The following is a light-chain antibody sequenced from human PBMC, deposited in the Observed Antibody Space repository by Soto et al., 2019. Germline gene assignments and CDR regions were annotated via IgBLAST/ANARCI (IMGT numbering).Light chain of an antibody. CDR3: AVWDDSLAGWV. Sequence: QSVLTQQHAASGTPGQSLTMSCSGSSSNVGSHFVYWYQHLPGTAPKLLIYRDAQRPSGVPARFFGSKSGTSASLAISGLRSEDEADYYCAVWDDSLAGWVFGGGTKLTVL. CDR1: SSNVGSHF. CDR2: RDA. J-gene: IGLJ3*02. V-gene: IGLV1-47*01.